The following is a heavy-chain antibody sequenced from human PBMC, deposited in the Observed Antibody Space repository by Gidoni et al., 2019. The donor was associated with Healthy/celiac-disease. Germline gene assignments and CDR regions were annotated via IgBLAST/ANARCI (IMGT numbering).Heavy chain of an antibody. CDR3: ARDQPTSDGMLDY. D-gene: IGHD3-16*01. CDR2: IYYSGST. V-gene: IGHV4-39*07. CDR1: GVSISSSSYY. Sequence: QLQLQASGPGLVKPSETLSLTCTVSGVSISSSSYYWGWIRQPPGKGLEWIGSIYYSGSTYYNSSIKSRVTIIVDTSKNQFSLKLSSVTAADTAVYYCARDQPTSDGMLDYWGQGTLVTVSS. J-gene: IGHJ4*02.